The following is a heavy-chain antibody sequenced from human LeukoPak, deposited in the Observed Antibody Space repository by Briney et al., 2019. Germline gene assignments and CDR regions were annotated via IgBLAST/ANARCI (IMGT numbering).Heavy chain of an antibody. J-gene: IGHJ4*02. CDR2: TRNKANSYTT. CDR3: TTHSLYYYDSSGYGGRDY. CDR1: GFTFSDHY. V-gene: IGHV3-72*01. Sequence: GGSLRLSCAASGFTFSDHYMDWVRQAPGKVLEWVGRTRNKANSYTTEYAASVKGRFTISRDDSKNSLYLQMNSLKTEDTAVYYCTTHSLYYYDSSGYGGRDYWGQGTLVTVSS. D-gene: IGHD3-22*01.